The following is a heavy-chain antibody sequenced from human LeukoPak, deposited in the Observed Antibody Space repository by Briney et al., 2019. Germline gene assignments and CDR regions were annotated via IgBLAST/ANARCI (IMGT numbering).Heavy chain of an antibody. V-gene: IGHV4-59*01. CDR3: ARGRAMANFDY. CDR2: IYYSGST. Sequence: SETLSLTCTASGGSISSYYWSWIRQPPGKGLEWIGYIYYSGSTNYNPSLKSRVTISVDTSKNQFSLKLSSVTAADTAVYYCARGRAMANFDYWGQGTLVTVSS. J-gene: IGHJ4*02. D-gene: IGHD5-18*01. CDR1: GGSISSYY.